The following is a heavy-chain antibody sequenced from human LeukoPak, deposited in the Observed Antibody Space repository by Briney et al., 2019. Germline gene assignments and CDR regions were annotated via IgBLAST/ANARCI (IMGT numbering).Heavy chain of an antibody. CDR3: ATDGYHYFDY. CDR1: GFPVSSNY. J-gene: IGHJ4*02. CDR2: IYNDGTRT. V-gene: IGHV3-53*01. Sequence: EGSLRLSCAASGFPVSSNYMSWVRQAPGKGLEWVSLIYNDGTRTYYADSVKGRFTISRDTSSGTVYLQMDSLRPEDTAVYYCATDGYHYFDYWGQGTLVTVSS. D-gene: IGHD5-12*01.